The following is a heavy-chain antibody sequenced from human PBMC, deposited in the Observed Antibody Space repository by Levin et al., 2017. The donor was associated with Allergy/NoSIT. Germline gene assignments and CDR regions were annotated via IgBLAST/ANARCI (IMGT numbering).Heavy chain of an antibody. D-gene: IGHD6-19*01. J-gene: IGHJ5*02. CDR2: IYSGGST. V-gene: IGHV3-53*01. CDR3: ARDVEGWGWFDP. Sequence: GESLKISCAASGFTVSSNYMSWVRQAPGKGLEWVSVIYSGGSTYYADSVKGRFTISRDNSKNTLYLQMNSLRAEDTAVYYCARDVEGWGWFDPWGQGTLVTVSS. CDR1: GFTVSSNY.